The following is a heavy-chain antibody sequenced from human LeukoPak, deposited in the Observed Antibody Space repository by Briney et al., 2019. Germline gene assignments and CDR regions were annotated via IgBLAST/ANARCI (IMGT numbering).Heavy chain of an antibody. Sequence: SETLSLTCTVSGGSISSSSYYWGWIRQPPGKGLEWIGSIYYSGSTYYNPSLKSRVTISVDTSKNQFSLKLSSVTAADTAVYYRATMYSSSWFGRYYFDYWGQGTLVTVSS. J-gene: IGHJ4*02. CDR2: IYYSGST. CDR1: GGSISSSSYY. V-gene: IGHV4-39*01. D-gene: IGHD6-13*01. CDR3: ATMYSSSWFGRYYFDY.